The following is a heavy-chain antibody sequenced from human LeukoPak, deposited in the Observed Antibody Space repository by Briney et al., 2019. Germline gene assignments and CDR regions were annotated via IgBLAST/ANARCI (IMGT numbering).Heavy chain of an antibody. CDR1: AFTFSSYA. CDR2: ISYDGSNK. V-gene: IGHV3-30*18. J-gene: IGHJ4*02. CDR3: AKPPTFGTRPSYFDY. D-gene: IGHD1-7*01. Sequence: GGSLRLSCAASAFTFSSYAMHWVRQAPGKGLEWVAVISYDGSNKYYADSVKGRFTISRDNSKNTLYLQMNSLRAEDTAVYYCAKPPTFGTRPSYFDYWGQGTLVTVSS.